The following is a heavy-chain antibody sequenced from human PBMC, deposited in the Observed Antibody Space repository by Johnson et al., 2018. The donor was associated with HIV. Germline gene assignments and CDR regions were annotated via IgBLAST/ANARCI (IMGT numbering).Heavy chain of an antibody. CDR3: ARNEYSNYGGRDAFDI. D-gene: IGHD4-11*01. Sequence: QVQLVESGGGVVQPGRSLRLSCAASGFSFSSYGMHWVRQAPGKGLEWVAVISYDGSNKYYADSVKGRFTISRDNSKDMLYLQMNSLRAEDTAVYYCARNEYSNYGGRDAFDIWGQGTMVTVSS. V-gene: IGHV3-30*03. CDR2: ISYDGSNK. J-gene: IGHJ3*02. CDR1: GFSFSSYG.